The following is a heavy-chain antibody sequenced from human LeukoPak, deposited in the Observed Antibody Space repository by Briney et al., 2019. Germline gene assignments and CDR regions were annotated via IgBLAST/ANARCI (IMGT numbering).Heavy chain of an antibody. V-gene: IGHV1-18*01. J-gene: IGHJ5*02. Sequence: GASVTVSYKASGYTFTSYGISWVRQAPGQGVEGMGWISAYNGNTNYAQKLQGRVTMTTDTSTGTAYMELRSLRSDDTAVYYCASTDPSYSNWFDPWGQGTLVTVSS. CDR2: ISAYNGNT. D-gene: IGHD2-21*01. CDR3: ASTDPSYSNWFDP. CDR1: GYTFTSYG.